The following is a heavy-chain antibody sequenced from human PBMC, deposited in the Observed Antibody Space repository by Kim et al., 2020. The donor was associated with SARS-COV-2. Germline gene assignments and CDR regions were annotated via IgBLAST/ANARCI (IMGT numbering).Heavy chain of an antibody. D-gene: IGHD1-26*01. J-gene: IGHJ6*02. Sequence: GGSLRLSCAASGFTFSSYAMSWVRQAPGKGLEWVSAISGSGGSTYYADSVKGRFTISRDNSKNTLYLQMNSLRAEDTAVYYCANSVGATFGYYYYGMDVWGQGTTVTVSS. CDR2: ISGSGGST. V-gene: IGHV3-23*01. CDR3: ANSVGATFGYYYYGMDV. CDR1: GFTFSSYA.